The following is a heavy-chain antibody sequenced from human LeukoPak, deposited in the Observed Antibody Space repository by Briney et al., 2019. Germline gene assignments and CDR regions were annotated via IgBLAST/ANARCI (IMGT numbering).Heavy chain of an antibody. CDR1: GYTLTSYY. J-gene: IGHJ3*02. Sequence: PGASVKVSCKASGYTLTSYYMHWVRQAPGQGLEWMGIINPSGGSTSYAQKFQGRVTMTRDTSTSTVYMELSSLRSEDTAVYYCARDHKVVTTISAHDAFDIWGQGTMVTVSS. CDR3: ARDHKVVTTISAHDAFDI. CDR2: INPSGGST. V-gene: IGHV1-46*01. D-gene: IGHD4-11*01.